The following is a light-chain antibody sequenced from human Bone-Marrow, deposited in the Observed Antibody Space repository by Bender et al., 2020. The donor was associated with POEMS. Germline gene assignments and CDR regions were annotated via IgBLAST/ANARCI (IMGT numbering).Light chain of an antibody. CDR2: GNT. J-gene: IGLJ3*02. CDR1: SPNIGAGND. Sequence: QSVLTQPPSVSGAPGQRVTISCTGTSPNIGAGNDVHWYQHLPGTAPKLLIYGNTNRPSGVPDRFSGSKSGTSASLAITGLQAEDEADYYCAVWDDSLNGWVFGGGTKLTVL. CDR3: AVWDDSLNGWV. V-gene: IGLV1-40*01.